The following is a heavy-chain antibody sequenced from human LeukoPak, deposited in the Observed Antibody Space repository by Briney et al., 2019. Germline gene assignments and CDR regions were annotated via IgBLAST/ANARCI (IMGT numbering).Heavy chain of an antibody. V-gene: IGHV1-2*02. J-gene: IGHJ4*02. CDR3: ATDGDYYFDH. CDR1: GYTFTDYY. CDR2: INPNSGAT. Sequence: GASVKVSCKASGYTFTDYYIHWVRQAPGQGLEWMGWINPNSGATNYAQKFQGRVTVTRDTSISTAYMELSRLRSDDTAVYYCATDGDYYFDHWGQGTLVTVSS. D-gene: IGHD4-17*01.